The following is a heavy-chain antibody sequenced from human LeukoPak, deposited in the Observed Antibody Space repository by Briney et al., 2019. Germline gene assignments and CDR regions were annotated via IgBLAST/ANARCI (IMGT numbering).Heavy chain of an antibody. V-gene: IGHV4-30-4*08. CDR1: GGSFSGYY. Sequence: SETLSLTCAVYGGSFSGYYWSWIRQPPGKGLEWIGYVYYSGSTYYNPSLKSRVTISVDTSKNQFSLKLSSVTAADTAVYYCARTNGYSGYDYLFDYWGQGTLVTVSS. CDR3: ARTNGYSGYDYLFDY. D-gene: IGHD5-12*01. CDR2: VYYSGST. J-gene: IGHJ4*02.